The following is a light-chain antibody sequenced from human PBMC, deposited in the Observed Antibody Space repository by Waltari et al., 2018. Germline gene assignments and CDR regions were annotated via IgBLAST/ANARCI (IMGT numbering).Light chain of an antibody. V-gene: IGKV1-5*03. CDR3: QQYDSESYT. J-gene: IGKJ2*01. CDR2: RAS. CDR1: ESISIW. Sequence: DIQMTQSPSTLSASVGDKVTITCRAKESISIWLAWYQHKPGTAPKLLIYRASTVERGVPSRFSGAGSGTEFTLTISSLQPDDFATYYCQQYDSESYTFGQGTKLEIK.